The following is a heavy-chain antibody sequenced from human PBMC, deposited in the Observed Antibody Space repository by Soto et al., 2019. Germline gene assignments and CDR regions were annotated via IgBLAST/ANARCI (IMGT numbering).Heavy chain of an antibody. D-gene: IGHD5-12*01. CDR2: INAGNGNT. CDR1: GYTFTSYA. J-gene: IGHJ5*02. Sequence: ASVKVSCKASGYTFTSYAMHWVRQAPGQRLEWMGWINAGNGNTRYSQKFQGRVTLTRDTSASTAYMDLSSLRSEDTAIYYCARAISGYVTWGQGTLVTVSS. V-gene: IGHV1-3*01. CDR3: ARAISGYVT.